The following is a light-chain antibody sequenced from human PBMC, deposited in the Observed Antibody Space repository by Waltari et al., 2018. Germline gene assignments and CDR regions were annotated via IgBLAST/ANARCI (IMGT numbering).Light chain of an antibody. J-gene: IGLJ1*01. CDR3: QAWASGSYV. V-gene: IGLV3-1*01. CDR2: HDT. Sequence: SYELTQPPSVSVSPGQTASISGSGRDLGDKYTSWYQPKPGQSPVLVFYHDTMRPSVIPERFSGSSSENTATLTIAGTQAVDEADYYCQAWASGSYVFGPGTKVTVL. CDR1: DLGDKY.